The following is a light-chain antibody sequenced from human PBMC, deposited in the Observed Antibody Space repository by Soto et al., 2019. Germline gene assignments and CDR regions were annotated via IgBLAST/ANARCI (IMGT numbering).Light chain of an antibody. CDR3: QQYGGSPFT. J-gene: IGKJ4*01. V-gene: IGKV3-20*01. CDR2: GAS. Sequence: EIVLTQSPGTLSLSPGERATLSCRASQSVSSSYLAWYQQKPGPAPRLLIYGASSRATGIPDRFSGSGSGTVFTVTVTRLEPDDVAVYYCQQYGGSPFTFGGGTKVEIK. CDR1: QSVSSSY.